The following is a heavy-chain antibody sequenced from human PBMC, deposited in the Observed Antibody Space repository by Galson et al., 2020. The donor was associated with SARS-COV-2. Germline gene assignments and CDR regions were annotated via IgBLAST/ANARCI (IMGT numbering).Heavy chain of an antibody. J-gene: IGHJ6*02. CDR1: GFTFSSYG. CDR3: AKVGPHIITGTTHHYYYYYCMDV. V-gene: IGHV3-30*18. Sequence: TGGSLRLSCAASGFTFSSYGMHWVRQAPGKGLEWVAVISYDGSNKYYADSVKGRFTISRDNSKNTLYLQMNSLRAEDTAVYYCAKVGPHIITGTTHHYYYYYCMDVWGQGTTVTVSS. CDR2: ISYDGSNK. D-gene: IGHD1-7*01.